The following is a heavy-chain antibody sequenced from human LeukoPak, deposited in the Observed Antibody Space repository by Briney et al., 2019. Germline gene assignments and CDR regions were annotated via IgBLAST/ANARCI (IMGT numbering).Heavy chain of an antibody. CDR2: INHSGST. V-gene: IGHV4-34*01. CDR1: GGSFSGYY. J-gene: IGHJ5*02. D-gene: IGHD6-13*01. CDR3: ASSVGLSGIAAAGPGVDWFDP. Sequence: SETLSLTCAVYGGSFSGYYWSWIRQPPGKGLEWIGEINHSGSTDYSPSLKSRVTISVDTSKNQFSLKLSSVTAADTAVYYCASSVGLSGIAAAGPGVDWFDPWGQGTLVTVSS.